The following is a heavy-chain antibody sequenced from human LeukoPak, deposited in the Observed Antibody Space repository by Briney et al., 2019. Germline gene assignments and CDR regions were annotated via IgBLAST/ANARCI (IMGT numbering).Heavy chain of an antibody. Sequence: SETLSLTCTVSGGSISSGSYYWSSIRQHAGKGLEWIGRIYTSGSTNYNPSLNTRVTISVDTSKNQFSLKLSSVICADRAVYYFARAYDIWGRYFVYWGQRTLVTVSS. J-gene: IGHJ4*02. CDR1: GGSISSGSYY. CDR3: ARAYDIWGRYFVY. CDR2: IYTSGST. V-gene: IGHV4-61*02. D-gene: IGHD3-9*01.